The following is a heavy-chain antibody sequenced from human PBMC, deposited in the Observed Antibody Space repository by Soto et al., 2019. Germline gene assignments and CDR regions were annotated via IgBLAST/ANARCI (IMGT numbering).Heavy chain of an antibody. Sequence: EVQLAESGGGLVQPGGSLRLSCAASGFTFSSYWMSWVRQAPGKGLEWVANIKQDVGEKYYVDSVKGRFTISRDNAKNSVYLQMNSLRGDDTAVYYCVRDYRVSYGYGPCDYWGQGTLVTVSS. CDR3: VRDYRVSYGYGPCDY. CDR1: GFTFSSYW. D-gene: IGHD5-18*01. CDR2: IKQDVGEK. J-gene: IGHJ4*02. V-gene: IGHV3-7*03.